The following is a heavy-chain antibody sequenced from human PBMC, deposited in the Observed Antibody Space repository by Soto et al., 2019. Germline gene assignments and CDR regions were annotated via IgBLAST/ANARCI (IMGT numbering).Heavy chain of an antibody. J-gene: IGHJ5*02. D-gene: IGHD3-3*01. CDR1: GGSISSSNW. Sequence: SETLSLTCAVSGGSISSSNWWSWVRQPPGKGLEWIGEIYHSGSTNYNPSLKSRVTISVDKSKNQFSLKLSSVTAADTAVYYCAREPYYDFWSGHTNGWFDPWGQGTLVTVSS. V-gene: IGHV4-4*02. CDR3: AREPYYDFWSGHTNGWFDP. CDR2: IYHSGST.